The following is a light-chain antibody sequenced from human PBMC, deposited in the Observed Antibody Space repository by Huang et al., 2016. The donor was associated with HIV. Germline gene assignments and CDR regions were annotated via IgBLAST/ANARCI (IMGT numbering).Light chain of an antibody. J-gene: IGKJ2*01. CDR1: QSVGGY. CDR2: DTS. Sequence: EIVLTQSPATLSLSPGERATLSCRASQSVGGYLAWYQQKPGQAPRLLIYDTSTRATGIPARFSGSGSETDFTLTISSLEPEDSAVYYCQQPGSFGQGTKVDIK. CDR3: QQPGS. V-gene: IGKV3-11*01.